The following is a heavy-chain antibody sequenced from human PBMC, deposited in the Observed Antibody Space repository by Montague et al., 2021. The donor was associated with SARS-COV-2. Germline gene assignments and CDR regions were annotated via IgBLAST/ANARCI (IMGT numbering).Heavy chain of an antibody. J-gene: IGHJ4*02. CDR2: IYYSGNN. CDR1: GGSIGTSSYY. Sequence: ETLSLTCTFSGGSIGTSSYYWGWTRQPPGKEPEWIGSIYYSGNNYYNPSRRSRVTISGDTSKNQFSLKLSSVTAADTTVYYCERQEFRGAALYYFDNWGQGTLVTVSS. V-gene: IGHV4-39*01. D-gene: IGHD3-10*01. CDR3: ERQEFRGAALYYFDN.